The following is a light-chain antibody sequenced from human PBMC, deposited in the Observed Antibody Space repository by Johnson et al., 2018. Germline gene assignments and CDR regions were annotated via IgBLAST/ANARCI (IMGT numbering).Light chain of an antibody. V-gene: IGLV1-51*02. CDR3: GTWDSSLSAGNV. CDR1: SSNIGNNY. CDR2: ENN. Sequence: QSVLTQPPSVSAAPGQKVTISCSGSSSNIGNNYVSWYQQLPGTAPKLLIYENNKRPSGIPDRFSGSKYGTSATLGITGLQTGAEADYYCGTWDSSLSAGNVFGTGTKVTVL. J-gene: IGLJ1*01.